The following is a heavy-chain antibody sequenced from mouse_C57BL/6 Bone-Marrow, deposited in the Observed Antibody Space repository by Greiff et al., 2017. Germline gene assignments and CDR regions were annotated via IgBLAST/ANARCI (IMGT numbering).Heavy chain of an antibody. Sequence: QVQLQQPGAELVKPGASVKMSCKASGYTFTSYWITWVKQRPGQGLEWIGDIYPGSGSTNYNEKFKSKATLTVDTSSSTAYMQISRLTFEDSAVYYCARPYYSNYWYFDVWGTGTTVTVSS. J-gene: IGHJ1*03. CDR2: IYPGSGST. V-gene: IGHV1-55*01. CDR3: ARPYYSNYWYFDV. D-gene: IGHD2-5*01. CDR1: GYTFTSYW.